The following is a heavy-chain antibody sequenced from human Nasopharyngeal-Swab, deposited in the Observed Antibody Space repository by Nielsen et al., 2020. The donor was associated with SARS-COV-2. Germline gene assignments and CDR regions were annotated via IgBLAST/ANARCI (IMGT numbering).Heavy chain of an antibody. Sequence: GGSLRLSCVASGVIFSKYWMHWVRQAPGKGLVWASRVNQDGSRRDYADSVRGRFTISRDNAKNTLYLQMNSLRVEDTAVYYCVKHQGSSSDQWGQGTLVTVSS. CDR1: GVIFSKYW. J-gene: IGHJ4*02. CDR3: VKHQGSSSDQ. CDR2: VNQDGSRR. V-gene: IGHV3-74*01.